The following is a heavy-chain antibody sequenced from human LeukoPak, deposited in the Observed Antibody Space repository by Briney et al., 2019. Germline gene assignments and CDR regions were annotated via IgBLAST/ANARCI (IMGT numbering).Heavy chain of an antibody. CDR1: GYTFTGYY. D-gene: IGHD5-18*01. Sequence: GASVKVSSKASGYTFTGYYMHWVRQAPGQGLEWMGWINPNSGGTNYAQKFQGRVTMTRDTSISTAYMELSRLRSDDTAVYYCARGHSYGYVYYYMDVWGKGTTVTVSS. CDR3: ARGHSYGYVYYYMDV. V-gene: IGHV1-2*02. CDR2: INPNSGGT. J-gene: IGHJ6*03.